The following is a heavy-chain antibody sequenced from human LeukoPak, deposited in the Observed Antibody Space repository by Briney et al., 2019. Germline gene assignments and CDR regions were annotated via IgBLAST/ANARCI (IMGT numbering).Heavy chain of an antibody. CDR3: AREQVAVAGGFDY. Sequence: PGGSLRLSCAASGFTFSSYSMNWVRQAPGKGLEWVSSISSSSSYIYYADSVKGRFTISRDNAKNSLYLQMNSLRAEDTAVYYCAREQVAVAGGFDYWGQGTLVTVSS. CDR1: GFTFSSYS. D-gene: IGHD6-19*01. V-gene: IGHV3-21*01. CDR2: ISSSSSYI. J-gene: IGHJ4*02.